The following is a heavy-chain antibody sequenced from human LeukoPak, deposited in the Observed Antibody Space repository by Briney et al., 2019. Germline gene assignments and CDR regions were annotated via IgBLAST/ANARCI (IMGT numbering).Heavy chain of an antibody. CDR1: RFTFSSYT. D-gene: IGHD3-16*01. V-gene: IGHV3-21*01. CDR3: ARVVWGQLMYFFDY. CDR2: ISGSSTYI. J-gene: IGHJ4*02. Sequence: GGSLRLSCAASRFTFSSYTMKWVRQAPGRGLEWVSSISGSSTYIYYADSVKGRFTISRDNARNSLSLQMDSLRAEDTAVYYCARVVWGQLMYFFDYWGQGTLVSVSS.